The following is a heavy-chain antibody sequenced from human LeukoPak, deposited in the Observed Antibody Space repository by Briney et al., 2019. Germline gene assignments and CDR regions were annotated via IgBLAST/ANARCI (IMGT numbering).Heavy chain of an antibody. V-gene: IGHV3-33*01. CDR2: IWHDGSHK. Sequence: GGSLRLSCAASGFNFYTYAMHWVRQAPGQGLEWVALIWHDGSHKFCSNSERGQFTISRDNSKNTVYLQMNNLRPDDTAVYYCAREIFGSGGYPDFWGQGTLVTVSS. CDR3: AREIFGSGGYPDF. CDR1: GFNFYTYA. D-gene: IGHD3-10*01. J-gene: IGHJ4*02.